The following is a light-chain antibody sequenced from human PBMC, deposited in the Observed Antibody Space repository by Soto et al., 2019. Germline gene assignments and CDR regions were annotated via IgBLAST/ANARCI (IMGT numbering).Light chain of an antibody. V-gene: IGKV3-15*01. J-gene: IGKJ3*01. Sequence: EIVMTQSPATLSVSPGERATLSCRASQTVSSNLAWYQQKPGQAPRLLIHGASTRAAGIPARFSGSGSGTEYTLPISSLQSEDVAVYYCQQYKDWPPFTGGPGTRVDIK. CDR1: QTVSSN. CDR2: GAS. CDR3: QQYKDWPPFT.